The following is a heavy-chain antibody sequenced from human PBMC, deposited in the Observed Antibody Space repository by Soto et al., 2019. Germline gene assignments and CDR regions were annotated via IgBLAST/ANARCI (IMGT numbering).Heavy chain of an antibody. Sequence: QVQLVQSGAEEKKPGASVKVSCKASGYTFTSYAMHWVRQAPGQRLEWMGWINAGNGNTKYSQKFQGRVTITRDTPASTAYMVLSSLRSEDTAVYYCARSIVVVTALDYWGQGTLVTVSS. D-gene: IGHD2-21*02. CDR3: ARSIVVVTALDY. CDR1: GYTFTSYA. CDR2: INAGNGNT. V-gene: IGHV1-3*05. J-gene: IGHJ4*02.